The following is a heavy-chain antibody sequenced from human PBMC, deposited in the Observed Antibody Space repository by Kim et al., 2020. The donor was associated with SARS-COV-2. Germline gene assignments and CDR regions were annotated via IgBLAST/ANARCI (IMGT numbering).Heavy chain of an antibody. Sequence: GGSLRLSCAASGFTFSNYWMSWVRQAPGKGLEWVANIKPDGSERYYVDSVKGRFTISRDNAKNSVYLQMNSLRAEDTAVYYCAGAGLTAVFGYWVQGT. CDR2: IKPDGSER. CDR3: AGAGLTAVFGY. D-gene: IGHD3-16*01. J-gene: IGHJ4*02. V-gene: IGHV3-7*01. CDR1: GFTFSNYW.